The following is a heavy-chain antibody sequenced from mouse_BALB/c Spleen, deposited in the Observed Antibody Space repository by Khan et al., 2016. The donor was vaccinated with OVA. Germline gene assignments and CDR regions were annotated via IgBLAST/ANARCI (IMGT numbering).Heavy chain of an antibody. J-gene: IGHJ4*01. V-gene: IGHV2-6-1*01. CDR1: GYSLTNYG. CDR2: IRSYGST. D-gene: IGHD2-10*01. Sequence: QVQLKQSGPGLVAPSQSLSITCTISGYSLTNYGVHWVRQPPGKGIEWLVVIRSYGSTTYYSALKYRLIIIKHNSKSQVFLKMNSLQTDDTAMYFGARQPYYHYNIMDYWGQGTSVTVSS. CDR3: ARQPYYHYNIMDY.